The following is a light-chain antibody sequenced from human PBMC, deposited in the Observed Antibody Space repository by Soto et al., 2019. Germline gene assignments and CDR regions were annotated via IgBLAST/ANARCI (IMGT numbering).Light chain of an antibody. CDR2: DVS. J-gene: IGLJ1*01. CDR3: SSYTTTSSYV. CDR1: SSDVGSYNR. Sequence: QSVLTQPASVSGSPGQSITISCTGTSSDVGSYNRVSWYQQPPGTAPKLMIYDVSNRPSGVPDRFSGSKSGNTASLTISGRQAEDEADYYCSSYTTTSSYVFGTGTKVTVL. V-gene: IGLV2-18*02.